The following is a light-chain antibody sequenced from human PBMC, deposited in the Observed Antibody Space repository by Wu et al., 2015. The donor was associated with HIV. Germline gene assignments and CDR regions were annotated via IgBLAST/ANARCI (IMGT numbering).Light chain of an antibody. CDR2: GAS. J-gene: IGKJ4*01. Sequence: EIVLMQSPGTLSLSPGERATLSCRASQSVTSNYLAWYQQKSGQAPRLLIYGASSRATDTPDRFSGSGSGTDFTLTISRLEPEDFAVYHCQHYGSSPLTFGGGTKVEIK. V-gene: IGKV3-20*01. CDR1: QSVTSNY. CDR3: QHYGSSPLT.